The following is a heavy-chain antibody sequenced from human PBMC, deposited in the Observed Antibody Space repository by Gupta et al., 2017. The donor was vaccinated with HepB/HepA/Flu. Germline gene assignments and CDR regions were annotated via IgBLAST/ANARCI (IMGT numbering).Heavy chain of an antibody. J-gene: IGHJ6*02. CDR2: IFSNDEK. CDR3: ARIPEEPYYDFWSGYAYYYYGMDV. Sequence: QVTLKESGPVLVKPTETLTLTCTVSGFSLSNARMGVSWIRQPPGKALEWLAHIFSNDEKSISTSLKSRLTISKDTSKSQVVLTMTNMDPVDTATYYCARIPEEPYYDFWSGYAYYYYGMDVWGQGTTVTVSS. CDR1: GFSLSNARMG. D-gene: IGHD3-3*01. V-gene: IGHV2-26*01.